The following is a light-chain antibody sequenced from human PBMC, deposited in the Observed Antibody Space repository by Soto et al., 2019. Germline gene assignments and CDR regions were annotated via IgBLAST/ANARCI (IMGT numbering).Light chain of an antibody. CDR1: SSDVGSYRF. CDR3: CSYAGSSTMI. J-gene: IGLJ2*01. V-gene: IGLV2-23*01. Sequence: QSVLTQPASVSGSPGQSITISCTGTSSDVGSYRFVSWYQHQPGKVPKVIIYEGTKRPSGVPDRFSGSKSGNTASLTISGLQSEDEADYFCCSYAGSSTMIFGGGTKLTVL. CDR2: EGT.